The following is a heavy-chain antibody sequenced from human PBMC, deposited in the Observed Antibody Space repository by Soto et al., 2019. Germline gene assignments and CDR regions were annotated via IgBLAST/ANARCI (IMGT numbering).Heavy chain of an antibody. D-gene: IGHD3-3*01. Sequence: EVQLVESGGGLVQPGGSLRLSCAASGFTVSSNYMSWVRQAPGKGLEWVSVIYSGGSTYYADSVKGRFTISRDNSKNTLYLQMNSLRAEDTAVYYCARDLGSITIFGVVIGGSEYWGQGTLVTVSS. J-gene: IGHJ4*02. CDR2: IYSGGST. CDR3: ARDLGSITIFGVVIGGSEY. CDR1: GFTVSSNY. V-gene: IGHV3-66*01.